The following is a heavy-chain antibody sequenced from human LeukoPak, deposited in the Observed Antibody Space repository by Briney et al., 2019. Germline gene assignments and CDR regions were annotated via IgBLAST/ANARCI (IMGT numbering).Heavy chain of an antibody. CDR1: GYTFTDYY. V-gene: IGHV1-2*02. CDR3: MRDPRTTKNAFDI. J-gene: IGHJ3*02. CDR2: INPNSGGT. Sequence: ASVKVSCKASGYTFTDYYMHWVRQAPGQGLQWMGWINPNSGGTNYAQKLQGRVTMTRDTSINTAYMDLNWLTSDDTAVYYCMRDPRTTKNAFDIWGQGTMVTVSS. D-gene: IGHD4-11*01.